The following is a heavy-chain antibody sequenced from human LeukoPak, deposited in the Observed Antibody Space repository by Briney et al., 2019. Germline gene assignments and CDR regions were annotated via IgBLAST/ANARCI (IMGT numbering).Heavy chain of an antibody. V-gene: IGHV3-21*01. CDR3: ARDGDTVLTRGYYYYMDV. D-gene: IGHD4-23*01. CDR1: GFTFSSYS. J-gene: IGHJ6*03. Sequence: GGSLRLSCAASGFTFSSYSMNWVRQAPGKGLEWVSSISTSSSYIYYADSVKGRFTISRDNAKKSLYLQMNSLRAEDTAVYCCARDGDTVLTRGYYYYMDVWGKGTTVTVSS. CDR2: ISTSSSYI.